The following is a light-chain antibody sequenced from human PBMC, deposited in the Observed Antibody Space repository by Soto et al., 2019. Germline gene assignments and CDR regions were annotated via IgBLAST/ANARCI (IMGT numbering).Light chain of an antibody. J-gene: IGLJ1*01. CDR2: DVV. CDR1: SSDIGAYNY. Sequence: QSALTQPASVSGSPGQSITISCAGTSSDIGAYNYVSWYQHLPGKAPKLIIYDVVTRPSGISTRFSASKSGNTASLTISGLQAEDEADYYCSSYTTRNTEVFGTGTKATVL. V-gene: IGLV2-14*03. CDR3: SSYTTRNTEV.